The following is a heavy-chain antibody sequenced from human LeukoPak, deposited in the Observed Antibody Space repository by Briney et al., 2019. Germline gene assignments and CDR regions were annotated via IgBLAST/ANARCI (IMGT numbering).Heavy chain of an antibody. CDR1: GFTFSNYW. Sequence: GGSLRLSCAASGFTFSNYWMSWVRQAPGKGLEWVANIKQDGSEKYYVDSVKGRFTISRDNAKNSLYLQMNSLRAEDTAVYYCARDGYCSGGSCYSEETVDYWGQGTLVTVSS. J-gene: IGHJ4*02. CDR3: ARDGYCSGGSCYSEETVDY. D-gene: IGHD2-15*01. CDR2: IKQDGSEK. V-gene: IGHV3-7*01.